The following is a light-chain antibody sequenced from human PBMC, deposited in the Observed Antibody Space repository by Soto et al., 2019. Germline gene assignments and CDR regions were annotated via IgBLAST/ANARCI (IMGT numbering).Light chain of an antibody. CDR2: SND. CDR3: AAWDDSLNGYV. J-gene: IGLJ1*01. Sequence: QSVLTQPPSASGTPGQMVTISCSGSNSNIGSNTVNWYQQVPGTAPKLLIYSNDQRPSGVPDRFSGSKSGTSASLAISGLQSEDEADYYCAAWDDSLNGYVFGAGTKLTVL. V-gene: IGLV1-44*01. CDR1: NSNIGSNT.